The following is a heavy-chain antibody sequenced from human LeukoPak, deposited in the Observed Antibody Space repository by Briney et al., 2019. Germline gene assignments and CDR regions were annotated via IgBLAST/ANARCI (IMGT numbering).Heavy chain of an antibody. J-gene: IGHJ3*02. Sequence: GASVKVSCKASGYTFTAYYIHWVRQAPGHGLEWMGWVNPNSGATKYGQKFQGRVTMTRDTSTGTAYMYLSRLRSDDTGVYYCARGGGSGSYYSSDNAFDIWGQGTMVTVSS. D-gene: IGHD3-10*01. CDR1: GYTFTAYY. V-gene: IGHV1-2*02. CDR3: ARGGGSGSYYSSDNAFDI. CDR2: VNPNSGAT.